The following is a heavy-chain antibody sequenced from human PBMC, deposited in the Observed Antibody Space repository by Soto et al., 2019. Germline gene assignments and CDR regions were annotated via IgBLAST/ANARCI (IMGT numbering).Heavy chain of an antibody. Sequence: GGSLRLSCAASGFTFSSYGMHWVRQAPGKGLEWVAVISYDGSNKYYADSVKGRFTISRDNSKNTLYLQMNSLRAEDTAVYYCARVSRSYRRYLGYYGMDVWGQGTTVTVSS. CDR2: ISYDGSNK. CDR3: ARVSRSYRRYLGYYGMDV. J-gene: IGHJ6*02. V-gene: IGHV3-30*03. CDR1: GFTFSSYG. D-gene: IGHD6-13*01.